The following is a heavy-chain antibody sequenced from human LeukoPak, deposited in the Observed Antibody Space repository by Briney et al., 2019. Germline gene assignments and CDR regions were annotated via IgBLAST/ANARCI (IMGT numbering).Heavy chain of an antibody. J-gene: IGHJ4*02. CDR3: AGAVGALLTWAF. Sequence: SETLSLTCTVSGGSISSHYWSWIRQTPGKGLEWIGYIYDFGSTDYNPSLKSRITMSVDTSKNQFSLKLNSVTAADTAIYYCAGAVGALLTWAFWGQGTLVTVSS. D-gene: IGHD1-26*01. V-gene: IGHV4-59*11. CDR2: IYDFGST. CDR1: GGSISSHY.